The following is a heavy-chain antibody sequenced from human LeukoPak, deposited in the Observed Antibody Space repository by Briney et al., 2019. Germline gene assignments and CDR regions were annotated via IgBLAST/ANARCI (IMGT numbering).Heavy chain of an antibody. V-gene: IGHV3-21*01. CDR3: ARDRWSSSWSHDY. CDR2: ISSSSSYI. J-gene: IGHJ4*02. CDR1: GFTFSSYS. D-gene: IGHD6-13*01. Sequence: GGSLRLSCAASGFTFSSYSMNWVRQAPGKGLEWVSSISSSSSYIYYADSVKGRFTISRDNAKNSLYLQMNSLRAEDTAVYYCARDRWSSSWSHDYWGQGTLVTVSS.